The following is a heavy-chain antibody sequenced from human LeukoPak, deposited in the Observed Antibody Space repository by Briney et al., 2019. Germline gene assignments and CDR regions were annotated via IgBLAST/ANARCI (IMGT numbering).Heavy chain of an antibody. Sequence: GGSLRLSCAASGFTANSNYMSWARQAPGKGLELVSVLYSGGSTFYADSVKGRFTISRHNSENTLYRQMNSLRAEDTAVYYCARSAWLDYWGQGTLVTVSS. CDR1: GFTANSNY. CDR2: LYSGGST. V-gene: IGHV3-53*04. J-gene: IGHJ4*02. CDR3: ARSAWLDY.